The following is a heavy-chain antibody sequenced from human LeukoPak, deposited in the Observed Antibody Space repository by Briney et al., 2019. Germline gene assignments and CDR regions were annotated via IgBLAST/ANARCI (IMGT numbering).Heavy chain of an antibody. Sequence: PGGSLRLSCSTSGFTFSSYAMHWVRQAPGKGLQYVSAIGTDGGHTYYADSVKGRFTISRDNSKNTLYLQMSSLRAEDTAVYYCVKGGRYSGSSADYWGQGTLVTVSS. CDR1: GFTFSSYA. CDR3: VKGGRYSGSSADY. V-gene: IGHV3-64D*09. D-gene: IGHD6-6*01. J-gene: IGHJ4*02. CDR2: IGTDGGHT.